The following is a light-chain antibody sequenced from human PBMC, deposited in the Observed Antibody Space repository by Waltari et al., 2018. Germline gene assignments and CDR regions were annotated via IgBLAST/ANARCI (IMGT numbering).Light chain of an antibody. J-gene: IGKJ2*01. CDR1: QNVFGD. Sequence: DIVMTQSPATLCVSPGERASLSCRASQNVFGDLAWYQMKIGRAPRLLIFGVSTRATGVPARFSGSGSGTEFTLTISSLQPEDFATYYCLQHNSYPHTFGQGTKLEIK. CDR3: LQHNSYPHT. CDR2: GVS. V-gene: IGKV3-15*01.